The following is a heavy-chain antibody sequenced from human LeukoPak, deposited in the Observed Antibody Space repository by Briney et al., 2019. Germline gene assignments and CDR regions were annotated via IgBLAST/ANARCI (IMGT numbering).Heavy chain of an antibody. D-gene: IGHD4-17*01. J-gene: IGHJ4*02. CDR3: ARDHHGDKRSDY. CDR2: ISGGGSA. Sequence: GGSLRLSCAASGFTLSTYGMNWIRQAPGKGLEWVSVISGGGSAFYTDSVKGRFTISRDNSKSTLFLQMDYLRTEDTAVYYCARDHHGDKRSDYWGQGTLVTVSS. V-gene: IGHV3-23*01. CDR1: GFTLSTYG.